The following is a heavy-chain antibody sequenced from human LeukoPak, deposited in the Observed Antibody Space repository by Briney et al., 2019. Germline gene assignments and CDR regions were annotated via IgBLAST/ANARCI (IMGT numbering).Heavy chain of an antibody. J-gene: IGHJ5*02. V-gene: IGHV5-51*01. CDR1: GCSFATYW. CDR3: ARLGGENYYDSSGYYYAWLDP. D-gene: IGHD3-22*01. Sequence: GESLKISCRGSGCSFATYWIGWVRQMPGKGLEWMAVIYPGDSDTRYSPSFQGQVTISADKSINTAYLQWSSLKASDSAMYYCARLGGENYYDSSGYYYAWLDPWGQGTLVTVSS. CDR2: IYPGDSDT.